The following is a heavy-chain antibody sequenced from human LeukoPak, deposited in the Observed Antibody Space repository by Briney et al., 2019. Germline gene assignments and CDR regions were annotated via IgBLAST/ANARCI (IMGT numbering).Heavy chain of an antibody. CDR1: GYTFTGYY. D-gene: IGHD2-15*01. Sequence: ASVKVSCKASGYTFTGYYIHWVRQAPGQGLEWMGWINPNSGGTDYAQKFQGRVTMTRDTSISTAYMELSRLRSDDTAVYYCASVSGYCNGHCYDYWGQGNLVTVSS. CDR3: ASVSGYCNGHCYDY. J-gene: IGHJ4*02. CDR2: INPNSGGT. V-gene: IGHV1-2*02.